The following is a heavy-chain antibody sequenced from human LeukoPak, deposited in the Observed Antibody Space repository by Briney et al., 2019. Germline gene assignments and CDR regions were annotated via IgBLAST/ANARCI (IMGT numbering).Heavy chain of an antibody. J-gene: IGHJ3*02. CDR1: GFTFSSYS. Sequence: GGSLRLSCAASGFTFSSYSMNWVRQAPGKGLEWVSSISSSSSYIYYADSVKGRFTISRDNAKNSLYLQMNSLRAEDTAVYYCARRDDGWNAFDIWGQGTMVTVSS. D-gene: IGHD5-24*01. V-gene: IGHV3-21*01. CDR2: ISSSSSYI. CDR3: ARRDDGWNAFDI.